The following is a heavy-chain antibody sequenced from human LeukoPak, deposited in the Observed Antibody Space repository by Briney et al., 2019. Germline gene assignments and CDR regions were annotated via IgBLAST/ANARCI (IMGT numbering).Heavy chain of an antibody. CDR3: ARERQDTILHSGAFDI. D-gene: IGHD2-21*01. J-gene: IGHJ3*02. CDR2: IASDGSHT. Sequence: GGSLRLSCAASGFTFSTYFMHWVRQAPGRGLEWVADIASDGSHTFYVESVKGRFTISRDNSKNTLYLQMNSLRAEDTAVYFCARERQDTILHSGAFDIWGQGTMVTASS. CDR1: GFTFSTYF. V-gene: IGHV3-30-3*01.